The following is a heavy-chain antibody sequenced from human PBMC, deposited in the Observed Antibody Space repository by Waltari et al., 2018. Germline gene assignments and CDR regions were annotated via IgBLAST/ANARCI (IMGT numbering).Heavy chain of an antibody. CDR3: ARDFGYSYGRYYFYGMDV. Sequence: QVQLQESGPGLVKPSETLSLTCTVSGGSISSSYWSLIRQPPVKGLAWIGYIYYSGSNNYNPSLKSRVTISVDTSKNQFSLKLSSVTAADTAVYYCARDFGYSYGRYYFYGMDVWGQGTTVTVSS. J-gene: IGHJ6*02. D-gene: IGHD5-18*01. V-gene: IGHV4-59*01. CDR2: IYYSGSN. CDR1: GGSISSSY.